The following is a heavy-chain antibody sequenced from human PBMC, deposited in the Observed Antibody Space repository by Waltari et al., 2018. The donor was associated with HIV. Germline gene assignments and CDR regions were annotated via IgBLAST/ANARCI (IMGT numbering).Heavy chain of an antibody. CDR3: ARDSYYYDSSGFFPDF. Sequence: QVQLVQPGAEVKKPGASVKVSCKASGSTFTAYYMPWVRQAPGQGLEWMGRINLNSGDTNYGQKFQGRVTMTRDTSISTAYMELSRLRSDDTAVYYCARDSYYYDSSGFFPDFWGQGTLVTVSS. J-gene: IGHJ4*02. CDR1: GSTFTAYY. V-gene: IGHV1-2*06. D-gene: IGHD3-22*01. CDR2: INLNSGDT.